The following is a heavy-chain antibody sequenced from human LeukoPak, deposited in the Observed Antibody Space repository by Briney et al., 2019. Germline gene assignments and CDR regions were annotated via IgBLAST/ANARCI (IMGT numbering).Heavy chain of an antibody. D-gene: IGHD1-26*01. CDR1: GGSISSYY. CDR2: IYYSGST. J-gene: IGHJ4*02. Sequence: PSETLSLTCTVSGGSISSYYWSWIRQPPGKGLEWIGYIYYSGSTNYNPSLKSRVTISVDTSKNQFSLKLSSVTAADTAVYYRARFRRWEPLDWGQGTLVTVSS. CDR3: ARFRRWEPLD. V-gene: IGHV4-59*08.